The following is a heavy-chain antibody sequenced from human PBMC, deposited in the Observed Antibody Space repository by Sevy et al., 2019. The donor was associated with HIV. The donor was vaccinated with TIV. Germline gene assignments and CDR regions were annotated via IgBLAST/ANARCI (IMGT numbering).Heavy chain of an antibody. V-gene: IGHV5-51*01. Sequence: GESLKISCKGSGYKFTSYWSAWVRQMPGKGLEWMGIIYPDDSEIRYSPSLQGQVTISVDKSISTAYLQWTNLKASDTAMYFCARRGYDSSGYPQYYFDYWGQGTLVTVSS. CDR1: GYKFTSYW. J-gene: IGHJ4*02. CDR2: IYPDDSEI. CDR3: ARRGYDSSGYPQYYFDY. D-gene: IGHD3-22*01.